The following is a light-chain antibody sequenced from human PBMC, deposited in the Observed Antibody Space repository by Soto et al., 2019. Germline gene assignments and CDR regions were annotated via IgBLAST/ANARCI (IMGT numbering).Light chain of an antibody. V-gene: IGKV3-20*01. J-gene: IGKJ1*01. Sequence: EIVLTQSPGTLSLSPGERATLSCRASQSVTSDYLAWYQQKPGQAPSLVIYGASSRATGIPDRFSGGGSGTDFPLTISKLEPDDFAVYYCQQYGRSPTFGQGTKVEVK. CDR2: GAS. CDR1: QSVTSDY. CDR3: QQYGRSPT.